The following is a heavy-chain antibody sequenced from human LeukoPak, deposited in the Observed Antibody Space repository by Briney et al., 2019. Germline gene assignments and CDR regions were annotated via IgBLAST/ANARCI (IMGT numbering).Heavy chain of an antibody. CDR1: GWSFSAFF. D-gene: IGHD3-3*01. Sequence: PSETLSLTCAVYGWSFSAFFWSWIRQSPGKGLEWIGEISHNGTTNYSPSLKSRITISVDSSKNQFSLHVKSVTAADTAVYYCARRRLRFHPGFDPWGQGTLVTVSS. CDR2: ISHNGTT. V-gene: IGHV4-34*01. CDR3: ARRRLRFHPGFDP. J-gene: IGHJ5*02.